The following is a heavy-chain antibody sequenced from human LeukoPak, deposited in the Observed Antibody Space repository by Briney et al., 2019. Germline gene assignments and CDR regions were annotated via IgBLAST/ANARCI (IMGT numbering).Heavy chain of an antibody. Sequence: PSDTLSLTCSVSGASINHYYWSWIRQSVGKGPEWIGRFHATETPDYNPSLQSRVTMSVDASKSQFSLKLTSVTVADTAVYYCARDRAAAGRGRGGDFDYWGQGTLVTASS. CDR1: GASINHYY. CDR3: ARDRAAAGRGRGGDFDY. J-gene: IGHJ4*02. V-gene: IGHV4-4*07. D-gene: IGHD6-13*01. CDR2: FHATETP.